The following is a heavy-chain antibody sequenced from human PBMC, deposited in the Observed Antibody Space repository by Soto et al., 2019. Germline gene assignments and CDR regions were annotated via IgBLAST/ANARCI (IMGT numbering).Heavy chain of an antibody. V-gene: IGHV3-23*01. D-gene: IGHD1-26*01. Sequence: EEQLLESGGGLIQPGGSLRLSCAASGFAFYNYAMAWVRQAPGKGLEWVSGISDSGISIYYTDSVKGRFTISRDNSKNTLFLKMDSLRGEDTALYYCAKDARRTGLLGQWVGWGQGPLVTVS. CDR2: ISDSGISI. CDR1: GFAFYNYA. CDR3: AKDARRTGLLGQWVG. J-gene: IGHJ4*02.